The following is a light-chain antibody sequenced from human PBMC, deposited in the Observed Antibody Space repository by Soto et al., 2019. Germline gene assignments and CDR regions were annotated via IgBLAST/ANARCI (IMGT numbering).Light chain of an antibody. CDR3: QHYNSYSEA. CDR1: QSISSW. V-gene: IGKV1-5*03. CDR2: KAS. J-gene: IGKJ1*01. Sequence: DVQVTQCHYTLSASVGDRVTITSVASQSISSWLAWYQQKPGKAPKLLIYKASTLKSGVPSRFSGSGSGTEFTLTISSLQPDDFATYYCQHYNSYSEAFGQGTKV.